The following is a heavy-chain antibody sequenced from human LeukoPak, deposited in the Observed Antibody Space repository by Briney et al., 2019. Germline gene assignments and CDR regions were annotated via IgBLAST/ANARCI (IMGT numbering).Heavy chain of an antibody. J-gene: IGHJ3*02. V-gene: IGHV6-1*01. CDR1: GDSVSSTDVG. CDR3: ARETAFDI. Sequence: SQTLSLTCAISGDSVSSTDVGWNWIRQSPSSGLEWLGRTYYRSQFYNDYADSVKGRITITPDTSKNQFSLQLSSLTPDDTAVYECARETAFDIWGQGTMVTVSS. CDR2: TYYRSQFYN.